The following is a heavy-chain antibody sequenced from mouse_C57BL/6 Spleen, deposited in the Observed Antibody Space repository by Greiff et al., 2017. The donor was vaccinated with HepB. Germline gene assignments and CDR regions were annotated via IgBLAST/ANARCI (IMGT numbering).Heavy chain of an antibody. J-gene: IGHJ1*03. V-gene: IGHV5-16*01. Sequence: EVMLVESEGGLVQPGSSMKLSCTASGFTFSDYYMAWVRQVPEKGLEWVANINYDGSSTYYLDSLKSRFIISRDNAKNILYLQMSSLKSEDTATYYCARDPSTTVVEGYFDVWGTGTTVTVSS. CDR3: ARDPSTTVVEGYFDV. CDR1: GFTFSDYY. D-gene: IGHD1-1*01. CDR2: INYDGSST.